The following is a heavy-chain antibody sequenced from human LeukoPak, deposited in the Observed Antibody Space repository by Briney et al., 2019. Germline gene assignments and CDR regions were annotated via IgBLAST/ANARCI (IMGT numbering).Heavy chain of an antibody. J-gene: IGHJ5*02. V-gene: IGHV4-61*02. CDR1: GGSISSGSYY. CDR2: IYTSGST. D-gene: IGHD3-22*01. CDR3: ARDTSSGYYYDSSGLNWFDP. Sequence: SQTLSLTCTVSGGSISSGSYYWSWIRQPAGKGLEWIGRIYTSGSTNYNPSLKSRVTISVDTYKNQFSLKLSSVTAADTAVYYCARDTSSGYYYDSSGLNWFDPWGQGTLVTVSS.